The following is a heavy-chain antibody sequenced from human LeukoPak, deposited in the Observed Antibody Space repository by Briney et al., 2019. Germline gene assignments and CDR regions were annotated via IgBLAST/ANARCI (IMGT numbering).Heavy chain of an antibody. CDR2: IYHSGST. CDR3: ARAEGALWFGELEANWLDP. V-gene: IGHV4-4*02. D-gene: IGHD3-10*01. CDR1: GGSISSSNW. Sequence: SETLSLACAVSGGSISSSNWWSWVRQPPGKGLEWIGEIYHSGSTNYNPSLKSRVTISVDKSKNQFSLKLSSVTAADTAVYYCARAEGALWFGELEANWLDPWGQGTLVTVSS. J-gene: IGHJ5*02.